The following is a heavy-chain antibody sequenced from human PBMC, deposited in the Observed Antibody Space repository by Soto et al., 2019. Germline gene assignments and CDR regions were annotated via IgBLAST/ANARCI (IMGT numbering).Heavy chain of an antibody. CDR2: IYYSGST. CDR3: ARRDDYGDYVPSPAAFDI. D-gene: IGHD4-17*01. V-gene: IGHV4-39*01. Sequence: QLQLQESGPGLVKPSETLSLTCTVSGGSISSSSYYWGWIRQPPGKGLEWIGSIYYSGSTYYNPSLKSRVTISVDTSKNQFSLKLSSVTAADTAVYYCARRDDYGDYVPSPAAFDIWGQGTMVTVSS. CDR1: GGSISSSSYY. J-gene: IGHJ3*02.